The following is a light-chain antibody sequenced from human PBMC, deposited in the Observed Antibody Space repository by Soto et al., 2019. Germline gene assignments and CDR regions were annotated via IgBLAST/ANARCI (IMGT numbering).Light chain of an antibody. CDR3: QQRSNWPYLT. CDR1: QSVSGY. V-gene: IGKV3-11*01. J-gene: IGKJ4*01. Sequence: EIVLTQSPDTLSLSPGERATLSCRASQSVSGYLGWYQQKPGQAPRLLIYDASNRAYGVPARFRGSGSGTNFPLTIARLEPEDFAVYYCQQRSNWPYLTFGGGTRV. CDR2: DAS.